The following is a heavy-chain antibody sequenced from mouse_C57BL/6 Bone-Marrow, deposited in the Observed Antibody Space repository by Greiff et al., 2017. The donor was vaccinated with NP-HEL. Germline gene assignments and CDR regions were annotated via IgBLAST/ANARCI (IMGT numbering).Heavy chain of an antibody. Sequence: VQLQQSGAELARPGTSVKLSCKASGYTFTSYGISWVKQRTGQGLEWIGEIYPRSGNTYYNEKFKGKATLTADKSSSTAYMELRSLTSEDSAVYFCARFDYDRVFAYWGQGTLVTVSA. V-gene: IGHV1-81*01. CDR3: ARFDYDRVFAY. CDR2: IYPRSGNT. CDR1: GYTFTSYG. D-gene: IGHD2-4*01. J-gene: IGHJ3*01.